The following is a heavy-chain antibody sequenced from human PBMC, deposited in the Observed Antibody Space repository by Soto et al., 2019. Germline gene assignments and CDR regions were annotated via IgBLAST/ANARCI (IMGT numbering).Heavy chain of an antibody. CDR2: INYSGST. Sequence: SETLSLTCAVYGGSFSGYYWSWIRQPPGKGLEWIGEINYSGSTYYNPSLKSRVTISVDTSKNQFSLKLSSVTAADTAVYYCARHAPFTVVDYWGQGTLVTVS. D-gene: IGHD4-17*01. CDR1: GGSFSGYY. V-gene: IGHV4-34*01. CDR3: ARHAPFTVVDY. J-gene: IGHJ4*02.